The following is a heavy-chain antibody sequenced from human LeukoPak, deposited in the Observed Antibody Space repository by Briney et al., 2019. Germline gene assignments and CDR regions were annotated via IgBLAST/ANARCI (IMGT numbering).Heavy chain of an antibody. V-gene: IGHV3-74*01. Sequence: SGGSLRLSCAASGIIFSNYWMHWVRQAPGKGLVWVSRINRDGSSTSYADSVKGRLIISRDNAKNTLYLQMNSLRAEDTAVYYCARGGGYSYGSFDYWGQGTLVTVSS. CDR3: ARGGGYSYGSFDY. D-gene: IGHD5-18*01. CDR2: INRDGSST. J-gene: IGHJ4*02. CDR1: GIIFSNYW.